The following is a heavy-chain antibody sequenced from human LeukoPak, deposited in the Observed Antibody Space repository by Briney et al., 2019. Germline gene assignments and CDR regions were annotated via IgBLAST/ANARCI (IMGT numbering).Heavy chain of an antibody. V-gene: IGHV3-53*01. J-gene: IGHJ3*02. Sequence: GGSLRLSCAASGFTVSLYYMTWVRQAPGKGLEWVSVIYSGGPTYYADSVRGRFTISRDNSKNTVYLQMNSLRGEDTAVYFCARGWVVATGGFDMWGQGTMVTVSS. CDR1: GFTVSLYY. D-gene: IGHD2-8*02. CDR2: IYSGGPT. CDR3: ARGWVVATGGFDM.